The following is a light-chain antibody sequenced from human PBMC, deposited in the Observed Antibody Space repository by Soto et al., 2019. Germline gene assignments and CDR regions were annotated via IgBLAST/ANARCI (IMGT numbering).Light chain of an antibody. V-gene: IGLV2-8*01. CDR3: SSYAGNNNVV. CDR2: EVS. Sequence: QSALTQPPSASGSPGQSVTISCTGTSSDVGGYNYVSWYQQHPGKAPKLMIYEVSKRPSGVPDRFSGSKSGNTASLTVSGHQAEDEADYYCSSYAGNNNVVLGGGTQLTVL. J-gene: IGLJ2*01. CDR1: SSDVGGYNY.